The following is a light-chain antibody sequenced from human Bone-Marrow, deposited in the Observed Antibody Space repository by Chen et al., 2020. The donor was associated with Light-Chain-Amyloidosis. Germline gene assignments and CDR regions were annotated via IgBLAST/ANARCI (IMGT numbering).Light chain of an antibody. CDR3: QVWDRSSDRPV. CDR2: DDS. Sequence: SYVLTQPSSVSVAPGQTATIARGGKNIGSTSVHWYQQTPGQAPLLVVYDDSDRPSGLPERLSGSNSGNTATLTISRVEAGDEADYYCQVWDRSSDRPVFGGGTKLTVL. CDR1: NIGSTS. J-gene: IGLJ3*02. V-gene: IGLV3-21*02.